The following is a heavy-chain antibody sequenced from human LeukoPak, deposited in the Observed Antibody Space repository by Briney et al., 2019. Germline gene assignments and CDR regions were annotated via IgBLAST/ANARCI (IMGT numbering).Heavy chain of an antibody. CDR3: AKPTDPSYYYYYMDV. CDR2: ISGSGGST. J-gene: IGHJ6*03. CDR1: GFTFSSYA. Sequence: GGSLRLSCAASGFTFSSYAMSWVRQAPGKGLEWVSAISGSGGSTYYADSVKGRFTISRDNSKNTLYLQMNSLRAEDTAVYYCAKPTDPSYYYYYMDVWGKGTTVTVSS. V-gene: IGHV3-23*01.